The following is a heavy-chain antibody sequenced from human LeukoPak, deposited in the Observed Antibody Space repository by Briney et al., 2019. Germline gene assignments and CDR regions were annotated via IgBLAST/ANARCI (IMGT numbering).Heavy chain of an antibody. Sequence: PGGSLRLSCAASGFTFSSYSMNWVRQAPGKGLEWVSSISSSSSYIYYADSVKGRFTISRDNAKNTLYLQMRSLRTEDTAVYFCAKELPTLLSYYMDVWGKGTTVTVSS. D-gene: IGHD3-16*01. CDR3: AKELPTLLSYYMDV. J-gene: IGHJ6*03. CDR1: GFTFSSYS. V-gene: IGHV3-21*04. CDR2: ISSSSSYI.